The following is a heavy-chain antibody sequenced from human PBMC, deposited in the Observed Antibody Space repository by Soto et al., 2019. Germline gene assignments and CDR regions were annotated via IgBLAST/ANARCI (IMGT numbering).Heavy chain of an antibody. CDR1: GGSFSGHS. V-gene: IGHV4-34*01. CDR3: STRAYDTNGYYRFDP. J-gene: IGHJ5*01. D-gene: IGHD3-22*01. CDR2: INHSGRV. Sequence: QVQLQQWGAGLLKPSETLSLTCAVYGGSFSGHSWTWIRQSPGKGLEWIGDINHSGRVNYSPSLKSRVTLSPDTSKNQFSLTLSAVTAADTAMYYCSTRAYDTNGYYRFDPWGQGTLVTVSS.